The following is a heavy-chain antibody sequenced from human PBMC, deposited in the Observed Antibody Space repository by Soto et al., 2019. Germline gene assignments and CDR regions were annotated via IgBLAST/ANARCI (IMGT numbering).Heavy chain of an antibody. V-gene: IGHV4-39*01. J-gene: IGHJ4*02. Sequence: SETLSLTCTVSGGSISSSSYYWGWIRQPPGEGLEWIGSIYYSGSTYYNPSLKSRVTISVDTSKNQFSLKLSSVTAADTAVYNCARRVYIDSSGWSYYFDYWGQGTLVTVSS. CDR1: GGSISSSSYY. CDR3: ARRVYIDSSGWSYYFDY. D-gene: IGHD6-19*01. CDR2: IYYSGST.